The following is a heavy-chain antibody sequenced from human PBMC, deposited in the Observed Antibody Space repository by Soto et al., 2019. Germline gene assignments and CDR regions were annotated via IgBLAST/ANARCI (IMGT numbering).Heavy chain of an antibody. Sequence: GEALKISCKSSGYIFGKYWIGWVRQMPGKGLEWMGIIYSGDSDTRYSPSFQGQVTISADKSITTAYLQWRSLKASDTAIYYCVVNSRPPARPTDYPGPAPLLTLS. V-gene: IGHV5-51*01. CDR3: VVNSRPPARPTDY. D-gene: IGHD3-22*01. CDR2: IYSGDSDT. CDR1: GYIFGKYW. J-gene: IGHJ4*02.